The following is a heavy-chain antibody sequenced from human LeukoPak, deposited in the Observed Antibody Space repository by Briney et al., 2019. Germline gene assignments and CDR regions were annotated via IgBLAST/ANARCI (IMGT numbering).Heavy chain of an antibody. J-gene: IGHJ4*02. D-gene: IGHD2-21*02. Sequence: GGSLRLSCAASGFTFSGYGMHWVRQAPGKGLEWVAVIWYDGSNKYYADSVKGRFTISRDNSKNTLYLQMNSLRAEDTAVYYCARERLAYCGGDCSELDYWGQGTLVTVSS. CDR1: GFTFSGYG. CDR3: ARERLAYCGGDCSELDY. V-gene: IGHV3-33*01. CDR2: IWYDGSNK.